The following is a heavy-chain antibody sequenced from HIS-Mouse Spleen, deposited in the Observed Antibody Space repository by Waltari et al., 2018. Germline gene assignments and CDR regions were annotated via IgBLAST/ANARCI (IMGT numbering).Heavy chain of an antibody. Sequence: QVQLQESGPGLVKPSETLSLTCTVSGGSISSYYWSWIRQPPGTGLEWMGYIYYSGSTNYNPSLKSRVTISVDTSKNQFSLKLSSVTAADTAVYYCARGRRITIFAFDIWGQGTMVTVSS. D-gene: IGHD3-3*01. CDR3: ARGRRITIFAFDI. CDR2: IYYSGST. CDR1: GGSISSYY. J-gene: IGHJ3*02. V-gene: IGHV4-59*01.